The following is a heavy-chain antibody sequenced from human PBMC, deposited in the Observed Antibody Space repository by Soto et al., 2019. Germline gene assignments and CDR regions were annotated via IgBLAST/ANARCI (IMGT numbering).Heavy chain of an antibody. V-gene: IGHV4-59*01. Sequence: ASETLSLTCTVSGGSISRYYWSWVRQPPGKGLEWIGYIYYSGSTNYNPSLKSRVTISVDTSKNQFSLELSSVTAADTAVYYCARAYGDYVFDYWGQGTLVTVSS. D-gene: IGHD4-17*01. CDR1: GGSISRYY. J-gene: IGHJ4*02. CDR2: IYYSGST. CDR3: ARAYGDYVFDY.